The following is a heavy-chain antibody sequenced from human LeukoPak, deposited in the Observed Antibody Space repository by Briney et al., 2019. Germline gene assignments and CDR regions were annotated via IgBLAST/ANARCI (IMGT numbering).Heavy chain of an antibody. J-gene: IGHJ4*02. V-gene: IGHV4-39*01. CDR1: GGSISSGGYY. D-gene: IGHD3-22*01. Sequence: SETLSLTCTVSGGSISSGGYYWSWIRQHPGKGLEWIGYIYYSGSTYYNPSLKSRVTISVDTSKNQFSLKLSSVTAADTAVYYCARHCDSSGYYCVHYWGQGTLVTVSS. CDR3: ARHCDSSGYYCVHY. CDR2: IYYSGST.